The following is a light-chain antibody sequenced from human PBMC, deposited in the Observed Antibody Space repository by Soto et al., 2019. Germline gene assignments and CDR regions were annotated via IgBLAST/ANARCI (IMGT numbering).Light chain of an antibody. Sequence: DIQMTQSPSSLSASVGDRVTITCRTSQSISNFLNWYQQQPGKAPKLLIYGAFGLQSGVPSRFSGSGSGTDFTLTISSLQPADFATYYCQQSYSAPQVTFGGGTKVEIK. J-gene: IGKJ4*01. CDR3: QQSYSAPQVT. CDR1: QSISNF. V-gene: IGKV1-39*01. CDR2: GAF.